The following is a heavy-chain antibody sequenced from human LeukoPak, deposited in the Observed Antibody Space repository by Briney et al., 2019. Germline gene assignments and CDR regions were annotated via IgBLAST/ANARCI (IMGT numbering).Heavy chain of an antibody. V-gene: IGHV4-59*01. CDR2: IYYSGST. D-gene: IGHD6-13*01. J-gene: IGHJ6*02. CDR3: ARDRGYSSSWTGYYYYYYGMDV. CDR1: GGSISSYY. Sequence: SETLSLTCAVSGGSISSYYWSWIRQPPGKGLEWIGYIYYSGSTNYNPSLKSRVTISVDTSKNQFSLKPSSVTAADTAVYYCARDRGYSSSWTGYYYYYYGMDVWGQGTTVTVSS.